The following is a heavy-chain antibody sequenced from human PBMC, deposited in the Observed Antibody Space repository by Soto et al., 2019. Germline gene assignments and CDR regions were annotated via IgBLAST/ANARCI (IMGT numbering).Heavy chain of an antibody. CDR3: ARDKGYFGFEGWFDP. Sequence: QVQLVQSGAEVKKPGASVKLSCKASGFTFTSYAMHWVRQAPGQRLEWMGWINSGNGNTKYSQKLQGRVTITRDTSASIVYMELSSLRSEDTAVYFCARDKGYFGFEGWFDPWGQGTLVTVSS. D-gene: IGHD3-9*01. CDR2: INSGNGNT. V-gene: IGHV1-3*01. CDR1: GFTFTSYA. J-gene: IGHJ5*02.